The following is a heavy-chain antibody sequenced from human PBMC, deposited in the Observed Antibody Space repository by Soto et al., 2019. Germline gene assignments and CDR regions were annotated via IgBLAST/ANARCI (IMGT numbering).Heavy chain of an antibody. CDR3: ANAQVGATGLYFDD. CDR2: ISGSGGST. J-gene: IGHJ4*02. Sequence: GESLKISCAASGFTFSSYAMSWVRQAPGKGLEWVSAISGSGGSTYYADSVKGRFTISRDNSKNTLYLQMNSLRAEDTAVYYCANAQVGATGLYFDDWGQGTLVTVSS. CDR1: GFTFSSYA. V-gene: IGHV3-23*01. D-gene: IGHD1-26*01.